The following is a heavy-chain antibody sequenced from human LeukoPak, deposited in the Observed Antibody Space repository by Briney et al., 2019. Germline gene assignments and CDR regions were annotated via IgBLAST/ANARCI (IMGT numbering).Heavy chain of an antibody. CDR3: ARDFRTAVCCVFDS. J-gene: IGHJ4*02. CDR1: GFTVSSDY. Sequence: PGGSLRLSCTASGFTVSSDYMTWVRQAPGKGLEWVSVIYPGGSTYYADSVKGRFTISRDNSKNTLYLQMNSLRVEDTGVYYCARDFRTAVCCVFDSWGQGALVTVSS. CDR2: IYPGGST. V-gene: IGHV3-66*02. D-gene: IGHD1-14*01.